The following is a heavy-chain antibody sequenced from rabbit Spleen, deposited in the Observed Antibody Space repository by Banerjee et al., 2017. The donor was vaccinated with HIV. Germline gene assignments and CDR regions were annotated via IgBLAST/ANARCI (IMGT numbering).Heavy chain of an antibody. Sequence: QERLVESGGGLVKPEGSLKLSCTASGFSSSNKAVMCWVRQAPGKGLEWIACIYTGSGSTYYASWAKGRFTISKTSSTTVTLQMTRLTAADTATYFCAISSPGSSYGFNLWGPGPWSPS. V-gene: IGHV1S45*01. CDR3: AISSPGSSYGFNL. CDR2: IYTGSGST. J-gene: IGHJ4*01. D-gene: IGHD8-1*01. CDR1: GFSSSNKAV.